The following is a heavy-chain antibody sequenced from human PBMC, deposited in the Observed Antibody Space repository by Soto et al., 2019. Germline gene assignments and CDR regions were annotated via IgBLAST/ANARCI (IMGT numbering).Heavy chain of an antibody. CDR3: ARDIELREYSGYESDY. J-gene: IGHJ4*02. V-gene: IGHV3-23*01. CDR2: ISGSGGST. CDR1: GFTFSSYA. Sequence: GGSLRLSCAASGFTFSSYAMSWVRQAPGKGLEWVSAISGSGGSTYYADSVKGRFTISRDNSKNTLYLQMNSLRAEDTAVYYCARDIELREYSGYESDYWGQGTLVTVSS. D-gene: IGHD5-12*01.